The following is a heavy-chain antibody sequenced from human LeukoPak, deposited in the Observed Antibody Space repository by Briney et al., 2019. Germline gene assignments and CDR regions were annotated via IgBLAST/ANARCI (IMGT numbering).Heavy chain of an antibody. CDR2: IIPIFGTA. CDR3: ARDGPYSGSHNWFDP. Sequence: ASVKVSCKASGGTFSSYAISWVRQAPGQGLEWMGGIIPIFGTANYAQKFQGRVTMTTDTSTSTAYMELRSLRSDDTAVYYCARDGPYSGSHNWFDPWGQGTLVTVSS. D-gene: IGHD1-26*01. V-gene: IGHV1-69*05. CDR1: GGTFSSYA. J-gene: IGHJ5*02.